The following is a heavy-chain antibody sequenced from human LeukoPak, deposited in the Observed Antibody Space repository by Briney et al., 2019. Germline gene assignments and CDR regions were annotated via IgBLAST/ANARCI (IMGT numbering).Heavy chain of an antibody. V-gene: IGHV3-23*01. CDR2: ISGSGGST. Sequence: HPGGSLRLSCAASGFTFSSYAMSWVRQAPGKGLEWVSAISGSGGSTYYADSVKGRFTISRDNSKNTLYLQMNSLRAEDTAVYYCAKDRGDIVVVPAAPGLDYWGQGTLVTVSS. J-gene: IGHJ4*02. D-gene: IGHD2-2*01. CDR1: GFTFSSYA. CDR3: AKDRGDIVVVPAAPGLDY.